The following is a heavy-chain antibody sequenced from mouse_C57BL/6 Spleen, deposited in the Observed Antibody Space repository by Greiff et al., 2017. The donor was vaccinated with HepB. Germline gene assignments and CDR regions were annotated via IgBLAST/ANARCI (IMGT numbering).Heavy chain of an antibody. CDR2: FYPGSGSI. J-gene: IGHJ4*01. D-gene: IGHD1-1*02. V-gene: IGHV1-62-2*01. CDR1: GYTFTEYT. Sequence: RVEPGASVKLSCKASGYTFTEYTIHWVKQRSGQGLEWIGWFYPGSGSIKYNEKFKDKATLTADKSSSTVYMELSRLTSEDSAVYFCARHEEGYGPYYYAMDYWGQGTSVTVSS. CDR3: ARHEEGYGPYYYAMDY.